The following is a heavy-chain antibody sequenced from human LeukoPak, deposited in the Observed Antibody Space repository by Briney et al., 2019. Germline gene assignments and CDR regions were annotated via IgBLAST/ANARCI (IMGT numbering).Heavy chain of an antibody. J-gene: IGHJ3*02. CDR1: GGSISSGDYY. CDR3: ARGGGDLYAFDI. Sequence: SQTLSLTCTVSGGSISSGDYYWSWIRQPPGKGLEWIGYIYYSGSTYYNPSLKSRVTISVDTSKNQFSLKLSSVTAADTAVYYCARGGGDLYAFDIWGQGTMVTVSS. CDR2: IYYSGST. V-gene: IGHV4-30-4*08. D-gene: IGHD2-21*01.